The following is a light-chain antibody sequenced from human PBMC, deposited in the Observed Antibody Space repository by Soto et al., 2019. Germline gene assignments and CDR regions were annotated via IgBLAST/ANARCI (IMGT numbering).Light chain of an antibody. V-gene: IGLV2-14*01. CDR3: SSSTFTNSVI. CDR2: DVS. J-gene: IGLJ2*01. Sequence: QSALTQPASVSGSPGQSITISCTGTNNDVGAYNYVSWYQQCPGKAPKLIIYDVSSRPSGFSDRFSGSKSGNTASLTISGLQAEDEADYYCSSSTFTNSVIFGGGTKLTVL. CDR1: NNDVGAYNY.